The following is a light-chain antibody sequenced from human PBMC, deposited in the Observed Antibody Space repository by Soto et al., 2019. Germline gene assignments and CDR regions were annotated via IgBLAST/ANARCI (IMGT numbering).Light chain of an antibody. Sequence: IVLTQSPGTLSLSTGERATLSCRASQSVTSDYLAWYQQKPGQPARLLIYGASNRATAIADRFSGSGSATDFTLTISRVDPEDFAVYYCQQYGSSPYTFGQGTRLDI. CDR1: QSVTSDY. V-gene: IGKV3-20*01. CDR3: QQYGSSPYT. J-gene: IGKJ2*01. CDR2: GAS.